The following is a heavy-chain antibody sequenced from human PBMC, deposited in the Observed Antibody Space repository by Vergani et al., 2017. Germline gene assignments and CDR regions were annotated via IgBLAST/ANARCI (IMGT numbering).Heavy chain of an antibody. CDR2: IIPIFGTA. CDR3: ARGGYCSSTSCYTGRYYMDV. Sequence: QVQLVQSGAEVKKPGSSVKVSCKASGGTFSSYAISWVRQAPGQGLEWMGRIIPIFGTANYAQKFQGRVTITADKSTSTAYMELSSLGSEDTAVYYCARGGYCSSTSCYTGRYYMDVWGKGTTVTVSS. D-gene: IGHD2-2*02. J-gene: IGHJ6*03. V-gene: IGHV1-69*14. CDR1: GGTFSSYA.